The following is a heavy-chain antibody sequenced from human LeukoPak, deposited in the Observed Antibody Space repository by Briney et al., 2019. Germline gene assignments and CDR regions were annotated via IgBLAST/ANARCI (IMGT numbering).Heavy chain of an antibody. CDR1: GGSISSSSYY. CDR3: ARRYSGYDLVGRNDY. V-gene: IGHV4-39*07. CDR2: ICYSGIT. J-gene: IGHJ4*02. Sequence: PSETLSLTCTVTGGSISSSSYYWGWIRQPPGKGLEWIGSICYSGITYYNPSLRSRVTISVDTSNNQFSLKVNSVTAADTAVYYCARRYSGYDLVGRNDYWGQGTLVTVSS. D-gene: IGHD5-12*01.